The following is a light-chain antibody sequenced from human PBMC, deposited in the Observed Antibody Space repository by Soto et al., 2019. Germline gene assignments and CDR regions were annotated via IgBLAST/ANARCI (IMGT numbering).Light chain of an antibody. Sequence: QSALTQPASVSGSPGQSITISCTGTSSDVGGYNYVSWYQQHPGKAPKLMIYDVSNRPSGVSNRFSGSKSGNTASLIISGLQAEDEADYCCSSYTSSSTPYYVFGTGTKLTVL. J-gene: IGLJ1*01. CDR3: SSYTSSSTPYYV. V-gene: IGLV2-14*01. CDR2: DVS. CDR1: SSDVGGYNY.